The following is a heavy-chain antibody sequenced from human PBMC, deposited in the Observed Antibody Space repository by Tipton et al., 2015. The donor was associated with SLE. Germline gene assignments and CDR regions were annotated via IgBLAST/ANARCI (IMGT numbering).Heavy chain of an antibody. CDR1: GYTFTSYD. CDR3: VTDRSGDYGRRNFRSGDLDV. D-gene: IGHD4-17*01. CDR2: INPNSGNT. V-gene: IGHV1-8*01. J-gene: IGHJ3*01. Sequence: QSGAEVKKLGASVKVSCKASGYTFTSYDINWVRQATGQGLEWMGWINPNSGNTGYAQKFQGRVTMTRSTSISTAYIELTSLRSEATAVYYCVTDRSGDYGRRNFRSGDLDVWGRGTMVTVSS.